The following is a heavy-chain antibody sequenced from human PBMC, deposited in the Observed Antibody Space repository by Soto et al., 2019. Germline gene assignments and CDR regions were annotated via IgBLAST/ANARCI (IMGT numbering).Heavy chain of an antibody. J-gene: IGHJ4*02. D-gene: IGHD5-12*01. CDR2: IYPGDSDT. V-gene: IGHV5-51*01. CDR3: ARNIESGYSLVDYFDY. CDR1: GYSFTSYW. Sequence: GESLKISCKGSGYSFTSYWIGWVRQMPGKGLEWMGIIYPGDSDTRYSPSFQGQVTISADKSISTAYLQWSSLKASDTAMYYCARNIESGYSLVDYFDYWGQGTLVTVSS.